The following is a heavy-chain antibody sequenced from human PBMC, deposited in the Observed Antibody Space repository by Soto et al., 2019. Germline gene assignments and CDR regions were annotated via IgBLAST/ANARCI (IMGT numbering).Heavy chain of an antibody. CDR2: ISGYSGDT. V-gene: IGHV1-18*01. CDR1: GYTFSRYG. J-gene: IGHJ6*02. CDR3: AKNGQPPYYYYGLDV. D-gene: IGHD2-8*01. Sequence: ASVKVSCKASGYTFSRYGISWVRQAPGQGLEWMGWISGYSGDTNYAQKFQGRVTMTIDTSTTTAYMELRGLTSDDTAIYYCAKNGQPPYYYYGLDVWG.